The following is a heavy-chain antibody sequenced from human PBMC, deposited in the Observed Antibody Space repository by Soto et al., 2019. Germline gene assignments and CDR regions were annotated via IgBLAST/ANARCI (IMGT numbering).Heavy chain of an antibody. D-gene: IGHD5-18*01. Sequence: PSETLSLTCTVSGGSISSYYWSWIRQPPGKGLEWIGYIYYSGSTNYNPSLKSQVTISVDTSKNQFSLKLSSVTAADTAVYYCARVRDLRGYSYGYWFDPWGQGTLVTVSS. V-gene: IGHV4-59*01. CDR1: GGSISSYY. J-gene: IGHJ5*02. CDR3: ARVRDLRGYSYGYWFDP. CDR2: IYYSGST.